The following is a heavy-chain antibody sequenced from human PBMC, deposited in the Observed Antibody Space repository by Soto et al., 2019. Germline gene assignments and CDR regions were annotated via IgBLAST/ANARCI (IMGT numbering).Heavy chain of an antibody. V-gene: IGHV4-4*02. J-gene: IGHJ5*02. CDR3: ARDTGDRGYDLDRWFDP. CDR2: IYHSGST. CDR1: GGFIIRSNW. Sequence: SETLSLTCAVSGGFIIRSNWCSLRRQPPGKGLEWIGEIYHSGSTNYNPSLKSRVTISVDKSKNQFSLKLSSVTAADTAVYYCARDTGDRGYDLDRWFDPWGQGTLVT. D-gene: IGHD5-12*01.